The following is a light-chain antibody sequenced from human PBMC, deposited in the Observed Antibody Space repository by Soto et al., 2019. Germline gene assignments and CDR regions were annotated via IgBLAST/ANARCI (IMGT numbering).Light chain of an antibody. CDR2: AAS. CDR3: QQADSFPLS. J-gene: IGKJ4*01. V-gene: IGKV1-39*01. Sequence: DIHMTQSPSSLSASVGDRVTISCRPSQSISSFLNWYQQKPGKAPHLLIYAASTLRYGVPSRFRGSESGTEFTLTISSLQPEDFATYYCQQADSFPLSFGGGTKVEI. CDR1: QSISSF.